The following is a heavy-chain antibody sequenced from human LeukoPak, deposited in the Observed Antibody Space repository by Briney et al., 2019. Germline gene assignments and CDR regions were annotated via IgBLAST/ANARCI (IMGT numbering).Heavy chain of an antibody. V-gene: IGHV4-30-2*01. J-gene: IGHJ4*02. Sequence: PSETLSLTCTVSGGSISSGGYYWSWIRQPPGKGLEWIGYIYHSGSTYYNPSLKSRATISVDRSKNQFSLKLSSVTAADTAVYYCARHPTGYSSGWYVHLPRYYFDYWGQGTLVTVSS. CDR3: ARHPTGYSSGWYVHLPRYYFDY. CDR1: GGSISSGGYY. D-gene: IGHD6-19*01. CDR2: IYHSGST.